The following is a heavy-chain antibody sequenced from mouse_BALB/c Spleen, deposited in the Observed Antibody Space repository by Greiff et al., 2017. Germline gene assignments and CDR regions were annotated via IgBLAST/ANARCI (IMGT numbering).Heavy chain of an antibody. Sequence: VQLQESGPGLVAPSQSLSITCTVSGFSLTSYGVHWVRQPPGKGLEWLGVIWAGGSTNYNSALMSRLSISKDNSKSQVFLKMNSLQTDDTAMYYCARFHYYGRGYAMDYWGQGTSVTVSS. J-gene: IGHJ4*01. CDR1: GFSLTSYG. CDR3: ARFHYYGRGYAMDY. CDR2: IWAGGST. V-gene: IGHV2-9*02. D-gene: IGHD1-2*01.